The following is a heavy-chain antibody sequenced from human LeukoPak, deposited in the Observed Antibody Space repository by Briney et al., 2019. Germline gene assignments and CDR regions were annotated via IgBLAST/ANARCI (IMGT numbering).Heavy chain of an antibody. V-gene: IGHV1-69*13. CDR2: IIPLFGAP. CDR1: GGXFGSYA. J-gene: IGHJ4*02. CDR3: ARDEEKAAGSL. D-gene: IGHD6-13*01. Sequence: SVKVSCKPSGGXFGSYAISWVRQAPGQGLEWVGGIIPLFGAPLYAQKFQGRVTITADERTSTVYMDLSSLRSDDTAVYYCARDEEKAAGSLWGQGTPVIVSS.